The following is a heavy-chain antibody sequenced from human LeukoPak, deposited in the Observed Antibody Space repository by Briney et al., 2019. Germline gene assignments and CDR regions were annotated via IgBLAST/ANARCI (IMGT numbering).Heavy chain of an antibody. CDR2: IKQDGSEK. D-gene: IGHD6-13*01. V-gene: IGHV3-7*01. CDR1: GFTFSSYW. J-gene: IGHJ4*02. Sequence: GGSLRLSCAASGFTFSSYWMSWVRQAPGKGLEWVANIKQDGSEKYYVDSVKGRFTISRDNAKNSLYLQMNSLRAEGTAVYYCAREASSSSPDYWGQGTLVTVSS. CDR3: AREASSSSPDY.